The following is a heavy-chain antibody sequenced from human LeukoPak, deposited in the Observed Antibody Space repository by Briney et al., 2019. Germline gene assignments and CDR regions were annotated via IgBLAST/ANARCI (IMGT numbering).Heavy chain of an antibody. V-gene: IGHV5-51*01. Sequence: GESLKISCKGSGYSFTSYWIGWVRQMPGKGVEGMGIIYPGASDTRYSTSFQGQVTISADKSISTAYLQWSSLKASDTAMYYCASGHAAAASVRHYYMDVWGKGTTVTVSS. CDR1: GYSFTSYW. J-gene: IGHJ6*03. CDR2: IYPGASDT. CDR3: ASGHAAAASVRHYYMDV. D-gene: IGHD6-13*01.